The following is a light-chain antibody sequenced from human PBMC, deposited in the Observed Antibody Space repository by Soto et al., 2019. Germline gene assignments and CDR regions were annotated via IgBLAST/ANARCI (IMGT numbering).Light chain of an antibody. CDR2: AAS. CDR1: QSISSY. V-gene: IGKV1-39*01. J-gene: IGKJ1*01. CDR3: QQSYSTPWT. Sequence: DIQMTQSPSSLSASAGDRVTITCRASQSISSYLNWYQQKPGKAPEFLIYAASNLQSGVPSRFSGSGSGTDFTLTISSLQPEDSGTYYCQQSYSTPWTFGHGTKVAI.